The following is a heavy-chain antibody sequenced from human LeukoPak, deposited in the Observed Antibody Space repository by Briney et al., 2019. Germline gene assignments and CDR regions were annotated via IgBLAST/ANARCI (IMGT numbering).Heavy chain of an antibody. CDR1: GGSVRSGTYY. D-gene: IGHD2-2*01. CDR3: ARDDWTYCSSTTCPDAYI. V-gene: IGHV4-61*09. Sequence: MASQTLSLTCTVSGGSVRSGTYYWSWIRQPAGKGLEWIGHIYTSESTNYNPSLKSRVTISVDTSKNQFSLKLTSVTAADTAVYYCARDDWTYCSSTTCPDAYIWGQGTMVTVSS. J-gene: IGHJ3*02. CDR2: IYTSEST.